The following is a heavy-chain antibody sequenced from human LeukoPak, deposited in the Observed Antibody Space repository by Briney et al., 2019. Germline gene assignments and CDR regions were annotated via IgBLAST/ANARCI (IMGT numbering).Heavy chain of an antibody. CDR1: GGSISSSY. J-gene: IGHJ4*02. Sequence: SETLSLTCTVSGGSISSSYWSWIRQPPGKGLEWIGYIYYTGSTNYNPSLKSRVTISVDTSKNQFSLKLSSVTAAGTAVYYCARLKGYSSGWYPSHYFDYWGQGTLVTVSS. V-gene: IGHV4-59*08. CDR2: IYYTGST. D-gene: IGHD6-19*01. CDR3: ARLKGYSSGWYPSHYFDY.